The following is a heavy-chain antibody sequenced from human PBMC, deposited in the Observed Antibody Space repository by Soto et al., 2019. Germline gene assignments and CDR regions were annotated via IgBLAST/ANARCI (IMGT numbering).Heavy chain of an antibody. V-gene: IGHV2-5*02. J-gene: IGHJ4*02. CDR2: IYWDDDR. D-gene: IGHD3-3*01. CDR3: AHRVLRTVFGLVTTTAIYFDF. CDR1: GFSLTTSGVG. Sequence: QITLNESGPTVVRLTETLTLTCRFSGFSLTTSGVGVGWIRQSPGKAPEWLALIYWDDDRRYSASLKSRLTITTDTSKNQVVLTVSDLDPTDTATYYCAHRVLRTVFGLVTTTAIYFDFWGQGTPVAVSS.